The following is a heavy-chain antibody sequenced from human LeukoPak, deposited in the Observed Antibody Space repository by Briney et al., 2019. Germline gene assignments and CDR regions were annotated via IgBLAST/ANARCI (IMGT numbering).Heavy chain of an antibody. Sequence: SETLSLTCTVSGGSISSGGYYWSWIRQHPGKGLEWIGYIYYSGSTYYNPSLKSRVTISVYTSKNQFSLKLSSVTAADTAVYYCARGCGYYDYVWGSYRYTVGGDYFDYWGQGTLVTVSS. CDR1: GGSISSGGYY. CDR2: IYYSGST. V-gene: IGHV4-31*03. CDR3: ARGCGYYDYVWGSYRYTVGGDYFDY. J-gene: IGHJ4*02. D-gene: IGHD3-16*02.